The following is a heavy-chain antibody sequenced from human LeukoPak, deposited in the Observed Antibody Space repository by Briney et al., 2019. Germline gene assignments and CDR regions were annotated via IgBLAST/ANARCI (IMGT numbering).Heavy chain of an antibody. Sequence: GGSLRLSCAASGSTFDDYAMHWVRQAPGKGLEWVSGISWNSGSIGYADSVKGRFTISRDNAKNSLYLQMNSLRAEDTALYYCAKEAEVGWGMDVWGQGTTVTVSS. V-gene: IGHV3-9*01. J-gene: IGHJ6*02. D-gene: IGHD1-14*01. CDR2: ISWNSGSI. CDR1: GSTFDDYA. CDR3: AKEAEVGWGMDV.